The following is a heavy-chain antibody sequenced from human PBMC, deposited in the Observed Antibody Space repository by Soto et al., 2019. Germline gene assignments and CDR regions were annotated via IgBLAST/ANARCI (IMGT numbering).Heavy chain of an antibody. V-gene: IGHV3-33*01. J-gene: IGHJ4*01. Sequence: GGSLKLSCAASGFTTVTYTLHWVLQAPGKGLEGGPDIDYDGSNRYYGNAVKGRFTISRDNSKSTLYLQMSSLRAEDTAVYYCARAFCTNGVCYYFFDYWGHGTLVTVSS. D-gene: IGHD2-8*01. CDR2: IDYDGSNR. CDR1: GFTTVTYT. CDR3: ARAFCTNGVCYYFFDY.